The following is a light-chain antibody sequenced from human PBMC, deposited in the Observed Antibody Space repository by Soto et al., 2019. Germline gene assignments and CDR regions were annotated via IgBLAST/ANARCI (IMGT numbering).Light chain of an antibody. Sequence: EIVLTQSPGTLSLSPGERATLSCRASQSVSSSYLAWYQQKPGQAPRLLIYGASSRATGIPARFSGSGSGTDFTLTISRLEPDEFAVYYCEQYGSPPPVTLGGGTKVEIK. V-gene: IGKV3-20*01. CDR3: EQYGSPPPVT. CDR2: GAS. J-gene: IGKJ4*01. CDR1: QSVSSSY.